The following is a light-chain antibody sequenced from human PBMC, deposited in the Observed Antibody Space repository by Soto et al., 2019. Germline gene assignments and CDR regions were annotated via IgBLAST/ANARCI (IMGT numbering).Light chain of an antibody. CDR1: QRVLYSSSNKNY. V-gene: IGKV4-1*01. CDR3: QQYCSSPWT. CDR2: WAS. Sequence: DIVMTQSPDSLAVSLGERATINCKSSQRVLYSSSNKNYLAWYQQKPGQPPKLLIYWASTRESGVPDRFSGSGSETDFTLTISSLQAEDVAVYYCQQYCSSPWTFGQGTKVEIK. J-gene: IGKJ1*01.